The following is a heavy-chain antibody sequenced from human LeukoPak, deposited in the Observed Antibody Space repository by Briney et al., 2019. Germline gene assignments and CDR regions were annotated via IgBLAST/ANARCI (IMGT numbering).Heavy chain of an antibody. V-gene: IGHV4-30-2*01. Sequence: PSETLSLTCTVSGGSISSGGYYWSWIRQPPGKGLEWIGYIYHSGSTYYNPSLKSRVTISVDRSKNQFSLKLSSVTAADTAVYYCARDNGYLDYWGQGTLVTVSS. CDR3: ARDNGYLDY. CDR2: IYHSGST. CDR1: GGSISSGGYY. D-gene: IGHD2-8*01. J-gene: IGHJ4*02.